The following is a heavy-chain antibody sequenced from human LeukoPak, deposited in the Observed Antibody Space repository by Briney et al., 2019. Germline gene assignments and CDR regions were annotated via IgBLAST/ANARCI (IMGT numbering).Heavy chain of an antibody. J-gene: IGHJ4*02. D-gene: IGHD5-24*01. CDR2: LNGDGSIT. CDR3: GRGHVDLIDH. V-gene: IGHV3-74*01. CDR1: GFTFRSSW. Sequence: GESLKISCAASGFTFRSSWMHWVRQAPGKGLMWMSRLNGDGSITSSADSVKGRFIISRDNAKNTLYLQMKNLRAEDTAIYFCGRGHVDLIDHWGRGTLVTVSS.